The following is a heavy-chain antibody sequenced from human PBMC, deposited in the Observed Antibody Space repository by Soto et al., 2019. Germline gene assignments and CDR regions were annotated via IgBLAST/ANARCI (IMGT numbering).Heavy chain of an antibody. CDR3: ATASGLSGQCSALPDN. D-gene: IGHD2-15*01. V-gene: IGHV1-69*06. J-gene: IGHJ4*02. CDR2: IIPIFGST. CDR1: GATFMNSA. Sequence: GASVKVSCKASGATFMNSAITWVRQAPGQGPEWVGMIIPIFGSTNSAPKFRGRVTFTADTSTSTAFMELTRLKSNDTAVYYCATASGLSGQCSALPDNWGQGTLVTVSS.